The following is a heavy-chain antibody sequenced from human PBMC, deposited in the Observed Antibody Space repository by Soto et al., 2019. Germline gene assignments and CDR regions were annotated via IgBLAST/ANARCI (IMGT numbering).Heavy chain of an antibody. CDR2: SNHSSST. Sequence: SETLSPTCAVYGGSFGGFYSGWISQQPGKGREWSGESNHSSSTNYNPAHKSRVTISVDTSNDQFSVKLSSVTAADTDVYYYSGWYSTTSYYFDYWGQGTLVTVSS. V-gene: IGHV4-34*01. CDR1: GGSFGGFY. CDR3: SGWYSTTSYYFDY. J-gene: IGHJ4*02. D-gene: IGHD6-13*01.